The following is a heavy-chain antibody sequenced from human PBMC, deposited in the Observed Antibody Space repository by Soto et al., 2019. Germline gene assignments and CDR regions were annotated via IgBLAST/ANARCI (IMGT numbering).Heavy chain of an antibody. Sequence: SETLSLTCTVSGGSISSYYWSWIRQPPGKGLEWIGYIYYSGSTNYNPSLKSRVTISVDTSKNQFSLKLSSVTAADTAVYYCARVKGYCSGGSCYLQWYFDLWGRGTLVTVSS. CDR3: ARVKGYCSGGSCYLQWYFDL. CDR2: IYYSGST. J-gene: IGHJ2*01. V-gene: IGHV4-59*01. CDR1: GGSISSYY. D-gene: IGHD2-15*01.